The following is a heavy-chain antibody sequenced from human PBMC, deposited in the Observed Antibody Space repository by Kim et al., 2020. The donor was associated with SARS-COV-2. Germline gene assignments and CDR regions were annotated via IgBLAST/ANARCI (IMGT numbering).Heavy chain of an antibody. Sequence: GGSLRLSCAASGFTFSSYAMSWVRQAPGKGLEWVSAISGSGGSTYYADSVKGRFTISRDNSKNTLYLQMNSLRAEDTAVYYCAKCGGAYYYYYYGMDVWGQGTTVTVS. CDR3: AKCGGAYYYYYYGMDV. D-gene: IGHD2-15*01. CDR1: GFTFSSYA. V-gene: IGHV3-23*01. CDR2: ISGSGGST. J-gene: IGHJ6*02.